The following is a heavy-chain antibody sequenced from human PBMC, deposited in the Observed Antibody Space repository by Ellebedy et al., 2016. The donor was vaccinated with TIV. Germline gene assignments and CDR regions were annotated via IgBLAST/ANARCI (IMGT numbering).Heavy chain of an antibody. CDR1: GFTFSSHE. Sequence: GESLKISCAASGFTFSSHEMNWVRQAPGKGLEWVSYISSSGNSIYYADSVEGRFTISRDNAKNSLYLQMNSLRAEDTAVYYCARNWGPLWGQGTLVTVSS. V-gene: IGHV3-48*03. D-gene: IGHD3-16*01. CDR3: ARNWGPL. J-gene: IGHJ4*02. CDR2: ISSSGNSI.